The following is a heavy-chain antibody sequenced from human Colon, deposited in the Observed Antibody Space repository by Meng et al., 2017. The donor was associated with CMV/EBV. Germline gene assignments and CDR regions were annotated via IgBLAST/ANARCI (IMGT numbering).Heavy chain of an antibody. D-gene: IGHD5-24*01. Sequence: GSLRLSCNVSGGSISSSSYYWGWIRQPPGKGLEWIGSFYYGGSSYYNPSLKSRVTISADKSKNQLSLKMRSVTAADTAVYYCASLDGYKGPSDYWSQGTLVTVSS. CDR3: ASLDGYKGPSDY. V-gene: IGHV4-39*07. CDR1: GGSISSSSYY. CDR2: FYYGGSS. J-gene: IGHJ4*02.